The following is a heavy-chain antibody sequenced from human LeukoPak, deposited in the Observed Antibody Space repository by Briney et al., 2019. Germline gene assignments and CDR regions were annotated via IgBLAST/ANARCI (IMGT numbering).Heavy chain of an antibody. CDR1: GFTFSSYW. CDR3: AKDSALIEDYGDYPDAFDI. J-gene: IGHJ3*02. Sequence: GGSLRLSCAASGFTFSSYWMSWVRQAPGKGLEWVSAISVSGGSTYYADSVKGRFTISRDNSKNTLYLQMSSLRAEDTAVYYCAKDSALIEDYGDYPDAFDIWGQGTMVTVSS. V-gene: IGHV3-23*01. CDR2: ISVSGGST. D-gene: IGHD4-17*01.